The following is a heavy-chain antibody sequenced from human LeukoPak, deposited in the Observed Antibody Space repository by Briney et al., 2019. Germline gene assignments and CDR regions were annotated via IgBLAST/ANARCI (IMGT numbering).Heavy chain of an antibody. V-gene: IGHV3-21*01. Sequence: PGGSLRLSCAASGFTFSSYSMNWVRQAPGKGLEWVSSISSSSSYIYYADSVKGRFTISRDNAKNSLYLQMNSLRAEDTAVYYCAPPVVPAARFDYWGQGTLVTVSS. J-gene: IGHJ4*02. CDR1: GFTFSSYS. D-gene: IGHD2-2*01. CDR3: APPVVPAARFDY. CDR2: ISSSSSYI.